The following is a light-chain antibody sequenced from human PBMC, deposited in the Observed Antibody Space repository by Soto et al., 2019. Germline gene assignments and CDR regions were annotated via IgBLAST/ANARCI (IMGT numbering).Light chain of an antibody. J-gene: IGKJ3*01. V-gene: IGKV1D-12*01. Sequence: DVQMTQSPSSVSASVGDRVTITCRASQGIYNWLAWYQQKPGKAPKLLISAVSNLQSGVPSRFSGSGYGTDFTLTISSLQPEDFATYYCQQANTLPLTLGPGTKVDIK. CDR2: AVS. CDR3: QQANTLPLT. CDR1: QGIYNW.